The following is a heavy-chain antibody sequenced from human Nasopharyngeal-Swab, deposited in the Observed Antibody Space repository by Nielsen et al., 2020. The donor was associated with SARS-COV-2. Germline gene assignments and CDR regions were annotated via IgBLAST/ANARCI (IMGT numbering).Heavy chain of an antibody. Sequence: GGSLRLSCAASGFHSEDYTMHWVRQFPGKGLDWVSLINWDGDITYYADSVEGRFTASRDNSTNSLYLQLNDLKTGDTALYYCAKDSRRGVVVAAEFFFDSWGQGTLVTVSS. J-gene: IGHJ5*01. V-gene: IGHV3-43*01. D-gene: IGHD2-15*01. CDR3: AKDSRRGVVVAAEFFFDS. CDR1: GFHSEDYT. CDR2: INWDGDIT.